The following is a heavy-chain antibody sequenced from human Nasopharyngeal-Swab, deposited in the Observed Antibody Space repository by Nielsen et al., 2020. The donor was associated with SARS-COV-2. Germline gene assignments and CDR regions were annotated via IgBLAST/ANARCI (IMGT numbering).Heavy chain of an antibody. Sequence: SVKVSCKASGFTFSKSAMQWIRQARGQGLEYIGWIVVGSGSTYYAQNFQERVTITRDMSTSTTYIELSSLRSDDTAVYYCATTGPHCNGASCTDYWGQGTLVTVSS. J-gene: IGHJ4*02. CDR1: GFTFSKSA. CDR3: ATTGPHCNGASCTDY. V-gene: IGHV1-58*02. CDR2: IVVGSGST. D-gene: IGHD2-15*01.